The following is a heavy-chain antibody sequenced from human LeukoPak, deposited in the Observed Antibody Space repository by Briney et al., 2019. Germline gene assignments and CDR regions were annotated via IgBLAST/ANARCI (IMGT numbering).Heavy chain of an antibody. CDR1: GGSISSGGYY. CDR3: ARDSGSYCGGDCYSGAFDT. V-gene: IGHV4-31*03. J-gene: IGHJ3*02. Sequence: SETLSLTCTVSGGSISSGGYYWSWIRQHPGKGLEWIGYIYYSGSTYYNPSLKSRVTISVDTSKNQFSLKLSSVTAADTAVYYCARDSGSYCGGDCYSGAFDTWGQGTMVTVSS. CDR2: IYYSGST. D-gene: IGHD2-21*02.